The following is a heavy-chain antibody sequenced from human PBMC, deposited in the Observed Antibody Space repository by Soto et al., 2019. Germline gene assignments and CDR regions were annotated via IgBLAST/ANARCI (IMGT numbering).Heavy chain of an antibody. CDR2: IYFRGNT. CDR3: ARLEGLATISYYFDF. V-gene: IGHV4-39*01. J-gene: IGHJ4*02. CDR1: GDSIISDRYY. Sequence: SETLCLTCSVSGDSIISDRYYWGWISQPPGKGLEWIGSIYFRGNTYYNPSLQTRVTISLDKSKSQFSLKPNSVTAADSAVYFCARLEGLATISYYFDFWGQGALVTVSS. D-gene: IGHD3-9*01.